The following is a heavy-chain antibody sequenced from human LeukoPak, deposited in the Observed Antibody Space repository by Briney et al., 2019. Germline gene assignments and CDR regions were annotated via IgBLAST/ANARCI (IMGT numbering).Heavy chain of an antibody. J-gene: IGHJ6*03. CDR3: ARDYYYYMDV. V-gene: IGHV4-39*07. Sequence: TPSETLSLTCTVSGGSISSSSYYWGWIRQPPGKGLEWIGSIYYSGSTYYNPSLKSRVTISVDTSKDQFSLKLSSVTAADTAVYYCARDYYYYMDVWGKGTTVTISS. CDR1: GGSISSSSYY. CDR2: IYYSGST.